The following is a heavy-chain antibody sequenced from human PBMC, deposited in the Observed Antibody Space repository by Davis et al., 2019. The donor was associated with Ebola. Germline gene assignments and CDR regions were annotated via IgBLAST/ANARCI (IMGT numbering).Heavy chain of an antibody. Sequence: GESLKISCAASGFTFDDYAMHWVRQAPGKGLEWVSLISGDGGSTYYADSVKGRFTISRDNSKNSLYLQMNSLRTEDTALYYCAKDTGIVGAPYYYYYGMDVWGQGTTVTVSS. CDR2: ISGDGGST. J-gene: IGHJ6*02. CDR1: GFTFDDYA. D-gene: IGHD1-26*01. V-gene: IGHV3-43*02. CDR3: AKDTGIVGAPYYYYYGMDV.